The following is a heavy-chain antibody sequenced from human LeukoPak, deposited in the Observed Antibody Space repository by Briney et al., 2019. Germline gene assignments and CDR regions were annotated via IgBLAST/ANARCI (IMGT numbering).Heavy chain of an antibody. CDR2: IYYSGST. V-gene: IGHV4-59*01. Sequence: SETLSLTCAVYGGSFSSYYWSWIRQPPGKGLEWIGYIYYSGSTNYNPSLKSRVTISVDTSKNQFSLKLSSVTAADTAVYYCARGRYSYGSLFDYWGQGTLVTVSS. CDR3: ARGRYSYGSLFDY. CDR1: GGSFSSYY. D-gene: IGHD5-18*01. J-gene: IGHJ4*02.